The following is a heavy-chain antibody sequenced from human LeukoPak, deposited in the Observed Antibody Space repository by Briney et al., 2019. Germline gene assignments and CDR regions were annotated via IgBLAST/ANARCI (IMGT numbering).Heavy chain of an antibody. CDR2: SRNRANSYTT. CDR1: GFTFSDHY. V-gene: IGHV3-72*01. D-gene: IGHD6-19*01. Sequence: GGSLRLSCAASGFTFSDHYMDWVRQAPGKGLEWVGRSRNRANSYTTDYAASVKGRFSISRDDSKNSLYLQMNSLKIEDTAVYYCARAYTSGWFSPGYWDQGTLVTVSS. CDR3: ARAYTSGWFSPGY. J-gene: IGHJ4*02.